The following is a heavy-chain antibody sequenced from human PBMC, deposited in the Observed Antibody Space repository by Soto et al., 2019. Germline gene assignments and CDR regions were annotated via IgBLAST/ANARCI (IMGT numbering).Heavy chain of an antibody. Sequence: DSVKVSCEASGYTFTSYYMNWVRQAPGQGLEWMGIINPSGGSTSYAQKFQGRVTMTRDTSTSTVYMELSSLRSEDTAVYYCAREYYDFWSGYWVPYYYYGMDVWGQGTTVTVSS. CDR1: GYTFTSYY. CDR2: INPSGGST. D-gene: IGHD3-3*01. J-gene: IGHJ6*02. CDR3: AREYYDFWSGYWVPYYYYGMDV. V-gene: IGHV1-46*01.